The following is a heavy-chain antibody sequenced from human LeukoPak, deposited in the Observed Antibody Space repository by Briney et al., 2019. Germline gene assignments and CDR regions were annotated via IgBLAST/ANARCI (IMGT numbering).Heavy chain of an antibody. CDR2: IYYSGST. D-gene: IGHD3-10*01. V-gene: IGHV4-59*01. CDR3: ASGGSGTYPYYYGIDV. J-gene: IGHJ6*02. Sequence: SETLSLTCSVSGGSISSYYWSWIRQPPGKGLEWIAYIYYSGSTNYNPSLESRVTISVDTSKNQFSLNLNSVTAADTAVYYCASGGSGTYPYYYGIDVWGQGTTVTVS. CDR1: GGSISSYY.